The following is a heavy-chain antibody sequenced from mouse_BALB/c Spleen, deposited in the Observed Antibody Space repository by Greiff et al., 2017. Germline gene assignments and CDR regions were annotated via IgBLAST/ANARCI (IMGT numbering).Heavy chain of an antibody. J-gene: IGHJ4*01. Sequence: QVQLQQSGAELVKPGASVKLSCKASGYTFTSYWMHWVKQRPGQGLEWIGEINPSNGRTNYNEKFKSKATLTVDKSSSTAYMQLSSLTSEDSAVYYCARVSAMDYWGQGTSVTVSS. CDR2: INPSNGRT. CDR3: ARVSAMDY. CDR1: GYTFTSYW. V-gene: IGHV1S81*02.